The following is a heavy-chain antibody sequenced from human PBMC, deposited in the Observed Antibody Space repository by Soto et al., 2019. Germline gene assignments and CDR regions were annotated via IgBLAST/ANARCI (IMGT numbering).Heavy chain of an antibody. J-gene: IGHJ4*02. CDR1: GFTFSSYG. CDR3: ARDGYCSGGSCYSVPVFDY. CDR2: IWYDGSNK. D-gene: IGHD2-15*01. Sequence: QVQLVESGGGVVQPGRSLRLSCAASGFTFSSYGMHWVRQAPGKGLEWVAVIWYDGSNKYYADSVKGRFTISRDNSKNTLNLHMNSLRAEDTAVYSCARDGYCSGGSCYSVPVFDYWGQGTLVTVSS. V-gene: IGHV3-33*01.